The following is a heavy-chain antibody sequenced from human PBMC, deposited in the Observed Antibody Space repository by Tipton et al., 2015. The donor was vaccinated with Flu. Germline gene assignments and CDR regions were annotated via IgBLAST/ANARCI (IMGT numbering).Heavy chain of an antibody. CDR3: ARRDSGYDPEGY. V-gene: IGHV4-59*01. CDR1: GGSFSASY. D-gene: IGHD5-12*01. Sequence: TLSLTCAVYGGSFSASYWSWVRQPPGKGLEWIGYIYHSGSTNYNPSLKSRVTISVDTFKNQFSLKLSSVTAADTAVYYCARRDSGYDPEGYWGQGTLVTVSS. J-gene: IGHJ4*02. CDR2: IYHSGST.